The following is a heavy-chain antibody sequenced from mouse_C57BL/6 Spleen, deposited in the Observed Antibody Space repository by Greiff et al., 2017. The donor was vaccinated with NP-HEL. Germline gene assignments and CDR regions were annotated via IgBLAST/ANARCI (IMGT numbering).Heavy chain of an antibody. CDR1: GYTFTSYG. CDR3: AREKEPTVVPFDY. V-gene: IGHV1-81*01. CDR2: IYPRSGNT. D-gene: IGHD1-1*01. J-gene: IGHJ2*01. Sequence: QVQLQQSGAELARPGASVKLSCKASGYTFTSYGISWVKQRTGQGLEWIGEIYPRSGNTYYNEKFKGKATLTADKSSSTAYMELRSLTSEDSAVYFCAREKEPTVVPFDYWGQGTTLTVSS.